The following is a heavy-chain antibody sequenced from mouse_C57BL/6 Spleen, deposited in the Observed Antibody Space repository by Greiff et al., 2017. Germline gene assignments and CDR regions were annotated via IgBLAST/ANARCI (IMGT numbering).Heavy chain of an antibody. Sequence: QVHVKQPGAELVRPGSSVKLSCKASGYTFTSYWMDWVKQRPGQGLEWIVNIYPSDSETHYNQKFKDKATLTVDKSSSTAYMQLSSLTSEDSAVYYCASGNGDDYWGQGTTLTVSS. CDR1: GYTFTSYW. CDR2: IYPSDSET. CDR3: ASGNGDDY. J-gene: IGHJ2*01. D-gene: IGHD4-1*01. V-gene: IGHV1-61*01.